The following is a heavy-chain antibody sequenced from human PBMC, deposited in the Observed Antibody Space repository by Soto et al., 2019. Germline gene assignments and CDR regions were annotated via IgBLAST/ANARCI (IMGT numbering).Heavy chain of an antibody. J-gene: IGHJ4*02. CDR3: AILPPVLSPRKTILQRGGAARPDFDY. CDR2: ISGSGGST. D-gene: IGHD6-6*01. CDR1: GFTFSSYA. V-gene: IGHV3-23*01. Sequence: GGSLRLSCAASGFTFSSYAMSWVRQAPGKGLEWVSAISGSGGSTYYADSVKGRFTISRDNSKNTLYLQMNSLRAEDTAVYYCAILPPVLSPRKTILQRGGAARPDFDYWGQGTLVTVSS.